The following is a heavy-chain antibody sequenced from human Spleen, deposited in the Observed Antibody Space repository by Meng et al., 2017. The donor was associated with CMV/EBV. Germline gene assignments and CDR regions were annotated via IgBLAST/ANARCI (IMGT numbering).Heavy chain of an antibody. CDR3: ARYRVGTFGY. D-gene: IGHD5-12*01. J-gene: IGHJ4*02. CDR1: GLPFSNYA. V-gene: IGHV3-23*01. Sequence: GESLKISCAASGLPFSNYAMHWVRQAPGEGPEWVSSISASGRSAYYADSVKGRFTISRDNSQNTVYLQMNSLRDEDSAKYYCARYRVGTFGYWGQGTLVTVSS. CDR2: ISASGRSA.